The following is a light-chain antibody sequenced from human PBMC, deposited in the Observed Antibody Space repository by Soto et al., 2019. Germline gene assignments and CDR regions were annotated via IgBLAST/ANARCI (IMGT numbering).Light chain of an antibody. CDR1: SSDVGGYNY. V-gene: IGLV2-11*01. Sequence: QSALTQPRSVSGSHGQSVTIYCTGTSSDVGGYNYVSWYQQHPGKAPKLIISDVGKRPSGVPDRFSGSKSGNTASLTISGLQAEDEADYYCGSYAGSPFVFGTGTKLTVL. CDR2: DVG. J-gene: IGLJ1*01. CDR3: GSYAGSPFV.